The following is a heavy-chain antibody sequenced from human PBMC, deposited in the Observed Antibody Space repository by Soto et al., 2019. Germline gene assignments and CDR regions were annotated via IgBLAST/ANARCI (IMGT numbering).Heavy chain of an antibody. D-gene: IGHD1-1*01. Sequence: SETLSLTCTLSGGSINTDVWNWSRQPPGKGVEWIGYLSYTGLTNYHPSLESRVTISVDTSKTQFSLKLRSVNAADTAVYYCAREPRYSTSRYHDPFDMWGQGTMVTVSS. V-gene: IGHV4-59*01. CDR1: GGSINTDV. J-gene: IGHJ3*02. CDR2: LSYTGLT. CDR3: AREPRYSTSRYHDPFDM.